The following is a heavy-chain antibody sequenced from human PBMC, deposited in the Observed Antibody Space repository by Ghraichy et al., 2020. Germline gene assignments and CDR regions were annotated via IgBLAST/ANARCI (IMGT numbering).Heavy chain of an antibody. J-gene: IGHJ4*02. CDR2: INPSGGST. V-gene: IGHV1-46*01. D-gene: IGHD3-10*01. CDR3: ARDPPGGYGSGSHFDY. CDR1: GYTFTSYY. Sequence: ASVKVSCKASGYTFTSYYMHWVRQAPGQGLEWMGIINPSGGSTSYAQKFQGRVTMTRDTSTSTVYMELSSLRSEDTAVYYCARDPPGGYGSGSHFDYWGQGTLVTVSS.